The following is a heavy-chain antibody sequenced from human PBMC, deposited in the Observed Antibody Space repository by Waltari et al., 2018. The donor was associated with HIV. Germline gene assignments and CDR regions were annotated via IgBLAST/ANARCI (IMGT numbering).Heavy chain of an antibody. CDR1: GLTFSDAW. D-gene: IGHD2-21*02. Sequence: EMQLVESGGGLVKPGGSLRLSCAASGLTFSDAWMNWVRQAPGKGLEWVGRIKSSTDGGTIDYAAPVKGRFTISRDDSKNTLYLQMNSLKTEDTAVYFCTTDYWVVTAYWGQGTLVTVSS. CDR2: IKSSTDGGTI. V-gene: IGHV3-15*01. J-gene: IGHJ4*02. CDR3: TTDYWVVTAY.